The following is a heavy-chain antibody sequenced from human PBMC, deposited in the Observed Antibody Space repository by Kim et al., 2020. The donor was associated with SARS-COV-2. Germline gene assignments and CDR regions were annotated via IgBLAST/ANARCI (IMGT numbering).Heavy chain of an antibody. Sequence: SETLSPTCTVSGGSISSSSYYWGWIRQPPGKGLEWIGSIYYSERISYNPSLKSRVTISVDTSKNQFSLKLSSVTAADTAVYYCARLSFGSSGYYYGGFD. CDR2: IYYSERI. CDR1: GGSISSSSYY. CDR3: ARLSFGSSGYYYGGFD. J-gene: IGHJ4*01. V-gene: IGHV4-39*01. D-gene: IGHD3-22*01.